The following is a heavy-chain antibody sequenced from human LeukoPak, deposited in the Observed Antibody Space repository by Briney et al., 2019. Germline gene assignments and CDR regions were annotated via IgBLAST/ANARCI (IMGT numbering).Heavy chain of an antibody. CDR3: TSVYDTSAYYHSGIDY. D-gene: IGHD3-22*01. CDR2: IRSKAFRGTT. J-gene: IGHJ4*02. V-gene: IGHV3-49*04. Sequence: GGSLTLPCTTFGFTFGDYAMSWVRQAPGKGLEWVGFIRSKAFRGTTKYAASVQGRFTISRDDSKSIAYLQTNGLKTEDTAMYYCTSVYDTSAYYHSGIDYWGQGTLVTVSS. CDR1: GFTFGDYA.